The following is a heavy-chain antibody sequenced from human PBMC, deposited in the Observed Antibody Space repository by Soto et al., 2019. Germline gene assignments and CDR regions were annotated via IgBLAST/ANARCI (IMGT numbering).Heavy chain of an antibody. V-gene: IGHV3-23*01. CDR2: VSGSGDTT. D-gene: IGHD3-3*01. CDR3: AKAXNFGVGPDYYYYYGMDV. Sequence: GGSLRLSCAASGFTFSSYAMSWVRQAPGKGLEWVSTVSGSGDTTYYADSVKGRFTISGDNSKSTLYLQMDSLRGEDTAVYYCAKAXNFGVGPDYYYYYGMDVWGQGTTVTVSS. CDR1: GFTFSSYA. J-gene: IGHJ6*02.